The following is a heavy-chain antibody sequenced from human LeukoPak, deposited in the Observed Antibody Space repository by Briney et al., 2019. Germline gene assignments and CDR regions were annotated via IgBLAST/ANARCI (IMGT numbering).Heavy chain of an antibody. D-gene: IGHD3-16*01. CDR3: ARRQAQHRGDLDY. CDR1: GGSISSGSYY. V-gene: IGHV4-39*01. Sequence: PSETLSLTCTVSGGSISSGSYYWSWIRQHPGKGLEWIGYIHYSGDTYYNPSLKSRVTISVDTSKNQFSLKLSSVTAADTAVYYCARRQAQHRGDLDYWGQGTLVTVSS. J-gene: IGHJ4*02. CDR2: IHYSGDT.